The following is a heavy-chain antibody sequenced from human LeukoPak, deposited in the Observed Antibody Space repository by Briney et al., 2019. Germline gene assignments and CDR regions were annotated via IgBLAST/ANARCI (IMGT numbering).Heavy chain of an antibody. CDR3: ARGRGYSSSAT. CDR1: GGSFSGYY. J-gene: IGHJ5*02. V-gene: IGHV4-34*01. Sequence: SETLSLTCAVYGGSFSGYYWSWIRQPPGKGLEWIGEINHSGSTNYNPSLKSRVTISVDTSKNQFSLKLSSVTAADTAVYYCARGRGYSSSATWGQGTLVTVSS. CDR2: INHSGST. D-gene: IGHD6-6*01.